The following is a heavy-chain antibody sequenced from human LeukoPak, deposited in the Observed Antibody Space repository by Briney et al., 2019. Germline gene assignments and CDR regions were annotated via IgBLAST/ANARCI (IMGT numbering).Heavy chain of an antibody. CDR1: GFTFTNAW. D-gene: IGHD6-13*01. CDR2: IKSKIDGGTT. V-gene: IGHV3-15*01. CDR3: TTDAGYTSRWYNY. J-gene: IGHJ4*02. Sequence: PGGSLRLSCAASGFTFTNAWMSWVRQGTGKGLEWVGRIKSKIDGGTTDYAAPVKGRFTISRDDSRNTLYLQMNSLKTEDTAVYYCTTDAGYTSRWYNYWGQGTLVTVFS.